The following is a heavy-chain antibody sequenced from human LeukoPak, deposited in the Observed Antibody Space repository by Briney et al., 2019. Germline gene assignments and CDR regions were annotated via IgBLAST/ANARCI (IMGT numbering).Heavy chain of an antibody. J-gene: IGHJ4*02. CDR3: STHGGEGYDSSGYYYTGFDY. D-gene: IGHD3-22*01. V-gene: IGHV1-69*13. CDR2: IIPIFGTA. CDR1: GGTFSSYA. Sequence: SVKVSCKASGGTFSSYAISWVRQAPGQGLEWMGGIIPIFGTANYAQKFQGRVPITADESTSTAYMELSSLRSEDTAVYYCSTHGGEGYDSSGYYYTGFDYWGQGTLVTVSS.